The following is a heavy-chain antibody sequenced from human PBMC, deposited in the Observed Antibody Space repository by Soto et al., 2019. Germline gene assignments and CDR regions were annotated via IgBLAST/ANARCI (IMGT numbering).Heavy chain of an antibody. J-gene: IGHJ3*01. Sequence: QVQLQRWGAGLLRPSETLSLTCAVSGGSFRGYYWTWLRQSPGRGLEWIGEINHSGSTNSNPYRKSLLTISVDTSKTQFSMNLTSVTAADAAVSYCARGRGFMSRNALDLWGQGTRVIVSS. CDR3: ARGRGFMSRNALDL. V-gene: IGHV4-34*01. CDR1: GGSFRGYY. CDR2: INHSGST.